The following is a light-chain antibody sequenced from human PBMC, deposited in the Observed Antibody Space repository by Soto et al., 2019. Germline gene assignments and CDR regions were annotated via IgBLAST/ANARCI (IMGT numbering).Light chain of an antibody. J-gene: IGKJ2*02. CDR2: GAS. V-gene: IGKV3-20*01. CDR3: QQYGSSRTMCT. CDR1: QSVSSSY. Sequence: EIVLTQSPGTLSLSPGERATLSCRASQSVSSSYLAWYQQKPGQAPRLLIYGASSRATGIPDRFSGSGSGTDFTLTISRLEPEDFAVYYCQQYGSSRTMCTFGQGTKLEIK.